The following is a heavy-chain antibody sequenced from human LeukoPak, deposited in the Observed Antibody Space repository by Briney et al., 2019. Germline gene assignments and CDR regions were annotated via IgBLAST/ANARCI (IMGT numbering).Heavy chain of an antibody. CDR1: GGSISSGSYY. Sequence: SETLSLTCTVSGGSISSGSYYWGWIRQPPGKGLEWIGSIYYSGSTYYNPSLKSRITISLDTSKNQFSLKLSSVAAADTDVYYCARDKTVEVVNYFDYWGQGTLVTVSS. D-gene: IGHD2-15*01. V-gene: IGHV4-39*07. CDR2: IYYSGST. CDR3: ARDKTVEVVNYFDY. J-gene: IGHJ4*02.